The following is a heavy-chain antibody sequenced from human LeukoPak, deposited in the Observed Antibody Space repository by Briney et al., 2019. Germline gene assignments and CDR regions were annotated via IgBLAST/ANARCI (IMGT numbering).Heavy chain of an antibody. CDR1: GFAFSSNW. CDR3: ARDYD. J-gene: IGHJ4*02. D-gene: IGHD3-16*01. Sequence: GGSLRLSCAASGFAFSSNWMTWVRQAPGKGLEWVANIKPDGSERYYVESVKGRFTISRDNAKNSVSLQMDSLRAEDTALYYCARDYDWGQETVVTVSS. V-gene: IGHV3-7*04. CDR2: IKPDGSER.